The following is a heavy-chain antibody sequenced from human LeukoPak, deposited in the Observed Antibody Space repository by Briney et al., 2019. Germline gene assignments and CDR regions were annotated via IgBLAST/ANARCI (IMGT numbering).Heavy chain of an antibody. V-gene: IGHV3-30*18. Sequence: GRSLRLSCAVSGFTFSSFGMQWVRQVPGKGLEWVALISYDGSNKHYADSVKGRFTISRDNSKNTLYLQMNGLRPEDTAVYYCAKDGAGSWFGEATWGQGTLVTVSS. CDR1: GFTFSSFG. J-gene: IGHJ5*02. D-gene: IGHD6-13*01. CDR2: ISYDGSNK. CDR3: AKDGAGSWFGEAT.